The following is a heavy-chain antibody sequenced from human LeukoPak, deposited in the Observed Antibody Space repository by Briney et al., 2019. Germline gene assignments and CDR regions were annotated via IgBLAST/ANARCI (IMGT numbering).Heavy chain of an antibody. CDR3: ARVVHDFNYFGRFDP. D-gene: IGHD3-3*01. CDR2: MHYSGST. J-gene: IGHJ5*02. CDR1: GGSISSSSYF. V-gene: IGHV4-39*07. Sequence: SETLSLTCTVSGGSISSSSYFWVWIRQPPGKGLEWIGSMHYSGSTYNNPSLKSRVTISVDTSKNQFSLKLTSVTAADTAVYFCARVVHDFNYFGRFDPWGQGTLVTVSS.